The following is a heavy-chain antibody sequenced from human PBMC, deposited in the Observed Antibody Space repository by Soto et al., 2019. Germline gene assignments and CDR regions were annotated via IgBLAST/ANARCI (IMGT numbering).Heavy chain of an antibody. D-gene: IGHD1-1*01. CDR2: ISGHSGGT. V-gene: IGHV1-18*01. CDR1: GYPFTKCG. J-gene: IGHJ6*02. CDR3: AEDGGHGARTRICVMDV. Sequence: GASVKVSFKASGYPFTKCGINWVRQAPGQGLECIGWISGHSGGTKYGPKFRDRLTIVTDTSSKTAYMELRSLKSDDTAVYYCAEDGGHGARTRICVMDVWGQGTTVNVSS.